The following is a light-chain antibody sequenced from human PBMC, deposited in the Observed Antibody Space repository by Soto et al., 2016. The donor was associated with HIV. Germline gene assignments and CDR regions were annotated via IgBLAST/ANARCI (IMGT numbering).Light chain of an antibody. CDR3: QHSGT. J-gene: IGKJ1*01. V-gene: IGKV1-33*01. CDR2: DAS. CDR1: QDISNY. Sequence: DIQMTQSPSSLSASVGDRVTITCQASQDISNYLNWYQQKPGKAPKLLIYDASNLETGVPSRFSGSGSGTDFTFTIRSLQPEDIATYYCQHSGTFGPRDQGGNQT.